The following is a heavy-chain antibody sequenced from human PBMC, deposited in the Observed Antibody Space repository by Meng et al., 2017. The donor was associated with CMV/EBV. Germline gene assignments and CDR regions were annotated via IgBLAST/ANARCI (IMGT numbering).Heavy chain of an antibody. V-gene: IGHV3-15*01. Sequence: GESLKISCAASGFTFSNAWMSWVRQAPGKGLEWVGRIKSKTDGGTTDYAAPVKGRFTISRDDSKNTLYLQMNSLKTEDTAVDYCTTLYYYDSSGLNYWGQGTLVTVSS. CDR1: GFTFSNAW. CDR2: IKSKTDGGTT. D-gene: IGHD3-22*01. J-gene: IGHJ4*02. CDR3: TTLYYYDSSGLNY.